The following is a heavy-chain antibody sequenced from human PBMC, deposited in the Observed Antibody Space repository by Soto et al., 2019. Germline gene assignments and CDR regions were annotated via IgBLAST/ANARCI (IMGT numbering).Heavy chain of an antibody. Sequence: QVQLQESGPGLVKPSETLSLTCTVSGGSISNYYWSWIRQPPGKGLEWIGYIYYSGSTNYNPSLXGXVXIXVDTSKNQFSLKLSSVTAADTAVYYCVRRWGTTFDYWGQGTLVTVSS. J-gene: IGHJ4*02. V-gene: IGHV4-59*08. CDR3: VRRWGTTFDY. CDR2: IYYSGST. D-gene: IGHD3-16*01. CDR1: GGSISNYY.